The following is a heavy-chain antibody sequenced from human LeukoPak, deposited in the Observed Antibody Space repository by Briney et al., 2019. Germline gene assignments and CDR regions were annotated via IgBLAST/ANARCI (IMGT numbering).Heavy chain of an antibody. J-gene: IGHJ4*02. CDR2: IWYDGSNK. V-gene: IGHV3-33*06. CDR1: GFTFSSYG. Sequence: GGSLRLSCAASGFTFSSYGMHWVRQAPGKGLEWVAVIWYDGSNKYYADSVKGLFTISRDNSKNTLYLQMNSLRAEDTAVYYCAKDSLTSSTSITGIDYWGQGTLVTVSS. CDR3: AKDSLTSSTSITGIDY. D-gene: IGHD2-2*01.